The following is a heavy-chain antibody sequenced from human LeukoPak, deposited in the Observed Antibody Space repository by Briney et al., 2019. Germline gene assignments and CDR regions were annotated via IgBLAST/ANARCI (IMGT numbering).Heavy chain of an antibody. V-gene: IGHV3-53*01. CDR2: IYSGGST. CDR3: ARARGDYGGPDAFDI. D-gene: IGHD4-23*01. CDR1: GFTVSSNY. Sequence: PGGSLRLSCAASGFTVSSNYMSWVRQAPGKGLEWVSVIYSGGSTYYADSVKGRFTISRDNSKNTLYLQMNSLRVEDTAVYYCARARGDYGGPDAFDIWGQGTMVTVSS. J-gene: IGHJ3*02.